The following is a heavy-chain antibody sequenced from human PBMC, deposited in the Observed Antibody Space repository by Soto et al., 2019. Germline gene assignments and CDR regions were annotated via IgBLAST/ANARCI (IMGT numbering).Heavy chain of an antibody. CDR1: GGSISSGGYY. V-gene: IGHV4-31*03. J-gene: IGHJ6*02. D-gene: IGHD3-22*01. Sequence: SETLSLTCTVSGGSISSGGYYWSWIRQHPGKGLEWIGYIYYSGSTYYNPSLKSRVTISVDTSKNQFSLKLSSVTAADTAVYYCARASYYYDSSGYYRIYYYYYGMDVWGQGTTVTVSS. CDR3: ARASYYYDSSGYYRIYYYYYGMDV. CDR2: IYYSGST.